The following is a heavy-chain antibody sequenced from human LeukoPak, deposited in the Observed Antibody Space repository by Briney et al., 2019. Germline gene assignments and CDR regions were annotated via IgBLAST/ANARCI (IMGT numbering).Heavy chain of an antibody. CDR2: LNHSGRP. CDR1: GGSFTDFY. J-gene: IGHJ4*02. CDR3: ASSTDYDFIGGL. V-gene: IGHV4-34*01. Sequence: SETLSLTCAIYGGSFTDFYWIWIRQPPGKGLEWIGELNHSGRPSYNSSLKSRVTISLDTSKNQFSLKVTSVTAADTAVYYCASSTDYDFIGGLRAQGTLVTVSS. D-gene: IGHD3-3*01.